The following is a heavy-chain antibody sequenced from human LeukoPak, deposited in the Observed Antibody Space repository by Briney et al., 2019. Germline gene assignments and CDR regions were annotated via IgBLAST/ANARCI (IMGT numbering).Heavy chain of an antibody. D-gene: IGHD3-16*01. CDR1: GFTFSSYE. Sequence: GGSLRLSCAASGFTFSSYEMNWVRQAPGKGLEWVSYISSSSSTIYYADSVKGRFTISRDNAKNSLYLQMNSLRAEDTAVYYCARWGTRRFDPWGQGTLVTVSS. V-gene: IGHV3-48*03. CDR3: ARWGTRRFDP. CDR2: ISSSSSTI. J-gene: IGHJ5*02.